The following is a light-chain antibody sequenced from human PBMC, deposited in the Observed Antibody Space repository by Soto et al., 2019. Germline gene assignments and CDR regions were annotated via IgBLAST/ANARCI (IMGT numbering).Light chain of an antibody. Sequence: DIQMTQSPSTLSASVGDRVTITCRASQSISSWLAWYQQKPGKAPKLLIYKASSLESGVPSMFSGSGSGTDFTLTISILQPDDFATYYCQQYNTYWTFGQGTKVEIK. J-gene: IGKJ1*01. CDR3: QQYNTYWT. V-gene: IGKV1-5*03. CDR2: KAS. CDR1: QSISSW.